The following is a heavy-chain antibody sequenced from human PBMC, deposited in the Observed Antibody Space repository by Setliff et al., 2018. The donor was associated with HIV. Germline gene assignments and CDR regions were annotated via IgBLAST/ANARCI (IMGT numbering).Heavy chain of an antibody. CDR3: ARGWGHDGLGF. CDR2: INHSGGT. D-gene: IGHD7-27*01. J-gene: IGHJ3*01. Sequence: SETLSLTCAVYGRSFSGYYWNWIRQSPGKGLEWIGEINHSGGTNYNPSLKSRVTMSRDTSKNQFSLNVSCVTAADTAVYYCARGWGHDGLGFWGHGTMVTVSS. V-gene: IGHV4-34*01. CDR1: GRSFSGYY.